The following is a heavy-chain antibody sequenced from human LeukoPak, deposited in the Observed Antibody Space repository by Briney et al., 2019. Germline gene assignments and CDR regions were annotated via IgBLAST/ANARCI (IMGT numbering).Heavy chain of an antibody. D-gene: IGHD6-13*01. J-gene: IGHJ6*02. CDR2: IYYSGST. CDR1: GGSISSYY. CDR3: ARYTAGSFYYGMDV. V-gene: IGHV4-59*01. Sequence: SETLSLTCTVSGGSISSYYWSWIRQPPGKGLEWIGYIYYSGSTNYNPSLKSRVTISVDTSKNQFYLKVNSVTAADTAVYYCARYTAGSFYYGMDVWGQGTTVTVPS.